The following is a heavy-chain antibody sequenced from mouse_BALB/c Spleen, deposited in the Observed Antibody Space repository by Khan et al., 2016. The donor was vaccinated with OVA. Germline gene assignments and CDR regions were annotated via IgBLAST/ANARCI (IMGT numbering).Heavy chain of an antibody. D-gene: IGHD2-14*01. CDR1: GDSITSGY. CDR2: ILYSGST. J-gene: IGHJ3*01. CDR3: ARSTYRYAFAY. V-gene: IGHV3-8*02. Sequence: EVQLQESGPSLVKPSQTLSLTCSVTGDSITSGYWCWSRQFPGNNLEYMGYILYSGSTYYNPSLKSRISITRHTSQNQYYLQLNSVTTEDTATYYCARSTYRYAFAYWGQGTPVTVSA.